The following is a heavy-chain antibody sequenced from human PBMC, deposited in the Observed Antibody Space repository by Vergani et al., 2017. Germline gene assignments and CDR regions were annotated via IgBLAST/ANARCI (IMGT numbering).Heavy chain of an antibody. V-gene: IGHV3-23*01. CDR3: AKGVYCSSTSCYEGRGYYYGMGV. D-gene: IGHD2-2*01. Sequence: EVQLLESGGGLVQPGGSLRLSCGASGFTFSSYAMTWVRQAPGKGLEWVSAISGSGGNTFYTDSVKGRFTISRDNSKNTLYLQMNSLRADDTAVYYCAKGVYCSSTSCYEGRGYYYGMGVWGQGTTVTFSS. J-gene: IGHJ6*02. CDR2: ISGSGGNT. CDR1: GFTFSSYA.